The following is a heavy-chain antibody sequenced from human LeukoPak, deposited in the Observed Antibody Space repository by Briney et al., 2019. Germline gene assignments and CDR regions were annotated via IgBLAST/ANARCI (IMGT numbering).Heavy chain of an antibody. Sequence: PSETLSLTCTVSGGSISSYYWSWIRQPPGKGLEWIGYIYYSGSTNYNPSLKSRVTISVDTSKNQFSLKLSSVTAADTAVYYCARGGVRDGFAEGYFDYWGQGTLVTVSS. V-gene: IGHV4-59*12. CDR3: ARGGVRDGFAEGYFDY. J-gene: IGHJ4*02. D-gene: IGHD5-24*01. CDR1: GGSISSYY. CDR2: IYYSGST.